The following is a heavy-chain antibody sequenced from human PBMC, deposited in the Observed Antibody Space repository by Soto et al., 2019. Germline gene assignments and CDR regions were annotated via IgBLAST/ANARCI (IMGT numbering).Heavy chain of an antibody. D-gene: IGHD2-15*01. CDR2: IKQDGSEK. Sequence: EVQLVESGGGLVQPGGSLRLSCSASGFSFTTYWMSWVRQVPGKGLEWVANIKQDGSEKYYVDSVRGRFTIYRDNAKNPLYRKMNGLGVEDTAVYYCAKICNSNWPCCGLDVWGQGTTVTVSS. CDR3: AKICNSNWPCCGLDV. V-gene: IGHV3-7*01. J-gene: IGHJ6*02. CDR1: GFSFTTYW.